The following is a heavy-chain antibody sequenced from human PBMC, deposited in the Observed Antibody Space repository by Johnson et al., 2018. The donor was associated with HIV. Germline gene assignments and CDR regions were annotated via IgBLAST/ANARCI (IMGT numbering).Heavy chain of an antibody. D-gene: IGHD6-13*01. CDR2: IRNRANTYTT. V-gene: IGHV3-72*01. J-gene: IGHJ3*02. Sequence: VQLVESGGGLVQPGGSLRLSCAASGFTFSDHYMDWVRQGPGKGPEWIGRIRNRANTYTTEYAASVKGRFTISRDNSKNTLYLQMNSLRAEDTAVYYCARDRPIAAAGHDAFDIWGQGTMVTVSS. CDR3: ARDRPIAAAGHDAFDI. CDR1: GFTFSDHY.